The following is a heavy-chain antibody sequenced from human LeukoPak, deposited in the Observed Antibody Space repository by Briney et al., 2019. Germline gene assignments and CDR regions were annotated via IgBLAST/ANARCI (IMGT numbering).Heavy chain of an antibody. J-gene: IGHJ4*02. CDR3: ARDGIRDGYNYFDY. Sequence: SETPSLTCTVSGGSISSSSYYWGWIRQPPGKGLEWIGSIYYSGSTYYNPSLKSRVTISVDTSKNQFSLKLSSVTAADTAVYYCARDGIRDGYNYFDYWGQGTLVTVSS. D-gene: IGHD5-24*01. V-gene: IGHV4-39*07. CDR1: GGSISSSSYY. CDR2: IYYSGST.